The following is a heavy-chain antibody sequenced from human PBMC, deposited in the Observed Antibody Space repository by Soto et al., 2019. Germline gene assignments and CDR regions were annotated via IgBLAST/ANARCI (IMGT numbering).Heavy chain of an antibody. CDR3: AKDRGYCSSTSCYSLDP. CDR2: ISYDGSNK. CDR1: GFTFSSYG. D-gene: IGHD2-2*03. V-gene: IGHV3-30*18. J-gene: IGHJ5*02. Sequence: GGSLRLSCAASGFTFSSYGMHWVRQAPCKGLEWVAVISYDGSNKYYADSVKGRFTISRDNSKNTLYLQMNSLRAEDTAVYYCAKDRGYCSSTSCYSLDPWGQGTLVTVSS.